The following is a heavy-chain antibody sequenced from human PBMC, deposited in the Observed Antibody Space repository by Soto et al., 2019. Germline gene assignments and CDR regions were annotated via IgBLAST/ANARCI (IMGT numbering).Heavy chain of an antibody. CDR1: GGTFSSYA. CDR3: ARDQESPYYYDSSGYYYYGMDV. CDR2: IIPIFGTA. D-gene: IGHD3-22*01. Sequence: SVKVSCKASGGTFSSYAISWVRQAPGQGLEWMGGIIPIFGTANYAQKFQGRVTITADESTSTAYMELSSLRSEDTAVYYCARDQESPYYYDSSGYYYYGMDVWGQGTTVTVSS. J-gene: IGHJ6*02. V-gene: IGHV1-69*13.